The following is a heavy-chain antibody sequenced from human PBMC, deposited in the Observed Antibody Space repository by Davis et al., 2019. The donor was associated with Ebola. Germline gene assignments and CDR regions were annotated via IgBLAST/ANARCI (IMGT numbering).Heavy chain of an antibody. J-gene: IGHJ4*02. V-gene: IGHV1-69*13. CDR1: GGTFSSYV. CDR3: ARGIAAAGGQYYFDP. D-gene: IGHD6-13*01. Sequence: SVKVSCTASGGTFSSYVISWVRQAPGQGLEWMGGIIPIFGTANYAQKFQGRVTITADESTRTAYMELSSLRSEDTAVYYCARGIAAAGGQYYFDPWGQGTLVTVSS. CDR2: IIPIFGTA.